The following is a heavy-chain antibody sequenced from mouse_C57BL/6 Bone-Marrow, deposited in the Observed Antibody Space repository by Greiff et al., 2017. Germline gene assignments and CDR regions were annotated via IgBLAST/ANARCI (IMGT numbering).Heavy chain of an antibody. CDR1: GFTFSSYG. Sequence: EVMLVESGGDLVKPGGSLKLSCAASGFTFSSYGMSWVSQTPDKRLEWVATISSGGSYTYYPDSVKGRFTSSRDNAKNTLYLQMISLKSEDTAMYYCARVITTVVARGYVDYWGQGTTLTVSS. D-gene: IGHD1-1*01. J-gene: IGHJ2*01. CDR2: ISSGGSYT. V-gene: IGHV5-6*01. CDR3: ARVITTVVARGYVDY.